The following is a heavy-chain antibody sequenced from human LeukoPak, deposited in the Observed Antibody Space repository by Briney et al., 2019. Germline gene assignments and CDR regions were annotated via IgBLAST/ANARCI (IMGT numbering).Heavy chain of an antibody. Sequence: SGGSLRLSCAASGFTFGSCWMNWVRQTPGKGLEWVANINQDGSQKFYVDSVKGRFTISRDNANNSLYLQMNSLRAEDTAVYYCARDKGITGADDYWGQGTLVTVSS. CDR3: ARDKGITGADDY. D-gene: IGHD6-13*01. CDR1: GFTFGSCW. J-gene: IGHJ4*02. V-gene: IGHV3-7*01. CDR2: INQDGSQK.